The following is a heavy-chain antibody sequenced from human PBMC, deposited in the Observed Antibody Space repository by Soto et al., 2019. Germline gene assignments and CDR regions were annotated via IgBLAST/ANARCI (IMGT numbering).Heavy chain of an antibody. J-gene: IGHJ5*02. D-gene: IGHD3-10*02. Sequence: QVQLQESGPGLVKPSETLSLTCTVSGGSISSYYWSWIRQPPGKGLEWIGYIYYSGSTNYNPSLKSRVTISVDTSKNQFSLKLSSVTAADTAVYYCARHGTDYVGNWFDPWGQGTLVTVSS. CDR3: ARHGTDYVGNWFDP. V-gene: IGHV4-59*08. CDR2: IYYSGST. CDR1: GGSISSYY.